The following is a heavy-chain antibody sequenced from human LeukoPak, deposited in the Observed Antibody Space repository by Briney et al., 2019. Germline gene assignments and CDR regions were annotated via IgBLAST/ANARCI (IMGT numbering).Heavy chain of an antibody. V-gene: IGHV4-4*07. D-gene: IGHD6-13*01. CDR3: ARGPFQAAGAFDY. J-gene: IGHJ4*02. CDR1: SGSIGSYC. CDR2: ICASGST. Sequence: SETLSLTCTVSSGSIGSYCWSWIRQPAGKGLEWIGRICASGSTNYNPSLRSRVTISVDKSKNQISLNLSSVTAADTALYYCARGPFQAAGAFDYWGQGTLVTVSS.